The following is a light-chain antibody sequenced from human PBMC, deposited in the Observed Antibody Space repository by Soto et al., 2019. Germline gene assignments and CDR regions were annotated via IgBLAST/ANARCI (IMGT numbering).Light chain of an antibody. J-gene: IGKJ1*01. CDR3: QQHMNSVT. CDR2: GAS. CDR1: QSVDTTF. Sequence: EIVLTQSPGSLSLSPGQRATLSCRASQSVDTTFFAWYQKKPGQAPRLLIYGASKRATGIPDRFSGSGSGTDFTLISSRLEPEDFAVYYRQQHMNSVTFGQGTKVEIK. V-gene: IGKV3-20*01.